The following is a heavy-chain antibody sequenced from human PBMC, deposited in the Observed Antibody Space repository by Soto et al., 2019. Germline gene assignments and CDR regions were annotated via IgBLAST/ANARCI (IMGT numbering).Heavy chain of an antibody. J-gene: IGHJ4*02. CDR1: GFTFSSYA. CDR3: AKGLLKTPVTGPVDC. Sequence: EVQLLESGGGLVQPGGSQRLSCTASGFTFSSYALSWVRQAPGKGLEWVSSISGSGGSTYYADSVKGRVTISRDNAKESLYLQMSSLRAAETAVYYCAKGLLKTPVTGPVDCWGQGTVVTFSS. CDR2: ISGSGGST. D-gene: IGHD6-19*01. V-gene: IGHV3-23*01.